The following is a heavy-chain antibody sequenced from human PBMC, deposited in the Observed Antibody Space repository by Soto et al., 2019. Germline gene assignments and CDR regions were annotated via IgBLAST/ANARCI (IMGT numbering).Heavy chain of an antibody. CDR1: GFTFSSYA. CDR2: ISGSDGKT. J-gene: IGHJ4*02. V-gene: IGHV3-23*01. D-gene: IGHD3-3*01. Sequence: XGSLGLSCAASGFTFSSYAMSWVRQAPGKGLEWVSAISGSDGKTFYADSVKGRFSISRDTSQSTLYLQMNSLRADDTAIYYCARWSYLDYWGQGTRVTVSS. CDR3: ARWSYLDY.